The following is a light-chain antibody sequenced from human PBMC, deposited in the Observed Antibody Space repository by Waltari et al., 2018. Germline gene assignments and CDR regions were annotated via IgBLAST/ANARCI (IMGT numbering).Light chain of an antibody. Sequence: DIQMTQSPSSVSASVGDRVIITGRASQDISRWLAWYQQTPGKAPKFPLYDASTLQSGVPSRFSGTGSGTEFTLTISSLQPEDFATYYCQHGNTFPLTFGGATKVEIK. J-gene: IGKJ4*01. CDR2: DAS. V-gene: IGKV1-12*01. CDR1: QDISRW. CDR3: QHGNTFPLT.